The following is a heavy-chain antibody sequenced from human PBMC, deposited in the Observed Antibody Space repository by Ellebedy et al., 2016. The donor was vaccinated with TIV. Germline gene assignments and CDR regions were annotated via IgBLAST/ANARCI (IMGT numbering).Heavy chain of an antibody. CDR2: INHSGST. D-gene: IGHD3-10*01. CDR1: GGSFSGYY. V-gene: IGHV4-34*01. Sequence: SETLSLTCAVYGGSFSGYYWSWIRQPPGKGLEWIGEINHSGSTNYNPSLKSRVTISVDTSKNQFSLKLSSVTAADTAVYYCARGRTYYYGSGSSNDYWGQGTLVTVSS. CDR3: ARGRTYYYGSGSSNDY. J-gene: IGHJ4*02.